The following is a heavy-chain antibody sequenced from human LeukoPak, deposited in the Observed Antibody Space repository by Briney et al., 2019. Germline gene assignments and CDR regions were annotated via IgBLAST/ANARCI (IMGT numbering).Heavy chain of an antibody. V-gene: IGHV3-74*01. D-gene: IGHD6-19*01. CDR1: GFTFSSNS. Sequence: PGGSLRLSCAASGFTFSSNSMNWVRQAPGKGLVWVSRINGDGSTINYADSVKGRFTISRDNAKNTLYLQMNSLRDEDAAVYYCVSSAPTPFDSWGQGTLVTVSS. CDR2: INGDGSTI. CDR3: VSSAPTPFDS. J-gene: IGHJ4*02.